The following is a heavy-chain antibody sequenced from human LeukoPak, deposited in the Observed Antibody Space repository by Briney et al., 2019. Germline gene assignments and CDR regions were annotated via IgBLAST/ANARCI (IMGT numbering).Heavy chain of an antibody. Sequence: PGGSLRLYCAASGSTFTCCWLSWVRQTPGKGLEWVASIKQDGREKFYADSVKGRFTISRDNAKNSLYLQVNSLRAEDTAVYYCARVPGRTRYFDSWGQGILVTVSS. V-gene: IGHV3-7*01. CDR2: IKQDGREK. D-gene: IGHD1-26*01. CDR1: GSTFTCCW. CDR3: ARVPGRTRYFDS. J-gene: IGHJ4*02.